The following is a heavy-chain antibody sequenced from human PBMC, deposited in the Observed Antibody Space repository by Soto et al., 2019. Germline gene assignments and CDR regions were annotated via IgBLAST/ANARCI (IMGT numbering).Heavy chain of an antibody. CDR2: IYYSGST. CDR3: ARGSPWELYDY. D-gene: IGHD1-26*01. V-gene: IGHV4-59*12. J-gene: IGHJ4*02. CDR1: GGSISTYY. Sequence: SETLSLTCTVSGGSISTYYWSWIRQPPGKGLEWVGYIYYSGSTNYNPSLKSRVTISVDTSNNQFSLKLSSMTAADTAVYYCARGSPWELYDYWGQGTLVTVSS.